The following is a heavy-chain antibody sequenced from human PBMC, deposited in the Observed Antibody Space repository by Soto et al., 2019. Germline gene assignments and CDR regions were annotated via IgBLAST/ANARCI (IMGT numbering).Heavy chain of an antibody. D-gene: IGHD5-18*01. Sequence: PSETLSLTCTVSGGSISSYYWSWIRQPPVNGLELILYIYYSGSTNYNPSLKSRVTISVDTSKNQFSLKLSSVTAADTAVYYCARGRFRYESGYSYGGNDYYYGMDVWGQGTTVTVSS. CDR3: ARGRFRYESGYSYGGNDYYYGMDV. J-gene: IGHJ6*02. V-gene: IGHV4-59*01. CDR2: IYYSGST. CDR1: GGSISSYY.